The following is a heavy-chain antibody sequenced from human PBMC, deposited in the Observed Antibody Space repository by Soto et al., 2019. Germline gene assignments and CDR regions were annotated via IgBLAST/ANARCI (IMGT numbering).Heavy chain of an antibody. D-gene: IGHD6-25*01. CDR3: ARDPVGTASGYSSETAYGMDV. V-gene: IGHV1-46*01. CDR2: INPSGGST. J-gene: IGHJ6*02. CDR1: GYTFTSYY. Sequence: ASVKVSCKASGYTFTSYYMHWVRQAPGQGLEWMGIINPSGGSTSYAQKFQGRVTMTRDTSTSTVYMELSSLRSEDTAVYHCARDPVGTASGYSSETAYGMDVWGQGTTVTVSS.